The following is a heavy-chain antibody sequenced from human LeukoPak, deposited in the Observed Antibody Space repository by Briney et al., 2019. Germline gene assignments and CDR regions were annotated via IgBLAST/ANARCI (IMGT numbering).Heavy chain of an antibody. J-gene: IGHJ4*02. CDR3: AIESRGDYSLAFFDS. D-gene: IGHD3-10*01. Sequence: PSETLSLTCTVSGGSINTYYWSWIRQPPGKGLEWIGYLYNSGTTNYNPSLKNRVTMSVDTSQNQFSLKLNSVTAADTAIYYCAIESRGDYSLAFFDSWGQGTLVTVSS. V-gene: IGHV4-59*12. CDR2: LYNSGTT. CDR1: GGSINTYY.